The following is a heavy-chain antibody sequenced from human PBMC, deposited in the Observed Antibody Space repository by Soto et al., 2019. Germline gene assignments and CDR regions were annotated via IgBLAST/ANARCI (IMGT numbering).Heavy chain of an antibody. CDR2: IKSKTDGGTT. D-gene: IGHD4-17*01. J-gene: IGHJ4*02. Sequence: GVSLRLSCAASGFTFSNAWMSWVRQAPGKGLEWVGRIKSKTDGGTTDYAAPVKGRFTISRDDSKNTLYLQMNSLKTEDTAVYYCTTWTTVTTLDYWGQGTLVTVSS. CDR3: TTWTTVTTLDY. V-gene: IGHV3-15*01. CDR1: GFTFSNAW.